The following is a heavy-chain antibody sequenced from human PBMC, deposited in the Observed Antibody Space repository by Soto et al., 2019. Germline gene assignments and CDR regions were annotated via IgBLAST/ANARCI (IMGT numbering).Heavy chain of an antibody. D-gene: IGHD3-10*01. V-gene: IGHV3-23*01. Sequence: GVSLRLSCSASGFTFSSYAMSWVRQAPGKGLEWVSAISGSGGSTYYADSVKGRFTISRDNSKNTLYLQTKSLRAEDTAVYYCAKDKASGSYYKPTYFDYWGQGTLVPVSS. CDR1: GFTFSSYA. CDR3: AKDKASGSYYKPTYFDY. J-gene: IGHJ4*02. CDR2: ISGSGGST.